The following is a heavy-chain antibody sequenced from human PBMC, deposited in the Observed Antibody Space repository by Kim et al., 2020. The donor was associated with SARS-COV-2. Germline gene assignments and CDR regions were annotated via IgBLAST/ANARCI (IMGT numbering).Heavy chain of an antibody. D-gene: IGHD6-13*01. CDR1: GYPISGGYY. CDR3: ARVGYSSSWFGNRFDP. CDR2: IYHTGNT. Sequence: SETLSLTCTVSGYPISGGYYWGWIRQPPGKGLEWIGNIYHTGNTYYKPSLKSRVTISVDTSKNQFSLKLSSVTAADTAVYYCARVGYSSSWFGNRFDPWG. J-gene: IGHJ5*02. V-gene: IGHV4-38-2*02.